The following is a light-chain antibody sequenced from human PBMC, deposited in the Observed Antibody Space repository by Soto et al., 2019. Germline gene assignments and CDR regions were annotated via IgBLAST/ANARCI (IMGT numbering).Light chain of an antibody. Sequence: QSVLTQPPSVSGAPGQRVTISCSGGSSNIGAGYDVHWYHHVPGTAPKLVVYFSTHRPSGVPDRFSGSKSGNTASLTVSGLQAADEGDYFCKSYAGSNTYVFGSGTKVTVL. J-gene: IGLJ1*01. CDR2: FST. V-gene: IGLV1-40*01. CDR1: SSNIGAGYD. CDR3: KSYAGSNTYV.